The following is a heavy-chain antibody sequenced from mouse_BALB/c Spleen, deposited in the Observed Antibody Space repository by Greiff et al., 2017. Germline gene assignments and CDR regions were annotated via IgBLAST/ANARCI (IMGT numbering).Heavy chain of an antibody. CDR3: TIYYDYDYYAMDY. CDR1: GFTFSNYW. J-gene: IGHJ4*01. V-gene: IGHV6-6*02. Sequence: DVMLVESGGGLVQPGGSMKLSCVASGFTFSNYWMNWVRQSPEKGLEWVAEIRLKSNNYATHYAESVKGRFTISRDDSKSSVYLQMNNLRAEDTGIYYCTIYYDYDYYAMDYWGQGTSVTVSS. D-gene: IGHD2-4*01. CDR2: IRLKSNNYAT.